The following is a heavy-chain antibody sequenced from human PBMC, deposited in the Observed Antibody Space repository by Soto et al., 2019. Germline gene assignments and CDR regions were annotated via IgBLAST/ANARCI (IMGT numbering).Heavy chain of an antibody. CDR1: GFTFSNAW. CDR2: IKSKTDGGTT. D-gene: IGHD6-19*01. J-gene: IGHJ3*02. CDR3: TTQYSSGWYVAFDI. V-gene: IGHV3-15*01. Sequence: GGSLRLSCAASGFTFSNAWMSWVRQAPGKGLEWVGRIKSKTDGGTTDYAAPVKGRFTISRDGSKNTLYLQMNSLKTEDTAVYYCTTQYSSGWYVAFDIWGQGTMVTVSS.